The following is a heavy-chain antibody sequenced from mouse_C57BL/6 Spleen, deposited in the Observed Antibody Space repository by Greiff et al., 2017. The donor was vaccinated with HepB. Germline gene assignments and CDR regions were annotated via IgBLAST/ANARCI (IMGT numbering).Heavy chain of an antibody. CDR2: INPYNGGT. Sequence: EVQLQQSGPVLVKPGASVKMSCKASGYTFTDYYMNWVKQSHGKSLEWIGVINPYNGGTSYNQKFKGKATLTVDKSSSTAYMELNSLTSEDSAVYYCALTGTGYYAMDYWGQGTSVTVSS. CDR1: GYTFTDYY. V-gene: IGHV1-19*01. CDR3: ALTGTGYYAMDY. J-gene: IGHJ4*01. D-gene: IGHD4-1*01.